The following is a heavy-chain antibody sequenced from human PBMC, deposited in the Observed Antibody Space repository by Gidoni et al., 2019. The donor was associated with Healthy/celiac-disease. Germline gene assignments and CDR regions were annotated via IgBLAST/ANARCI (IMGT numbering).Heavy chain of an antibody. D-gene: IGHD2-2*01. CDR2: IYHSGST. Sequence: QVQLQESGPGLVKPSGTLSLTRAVSGGSISSSNWWSWVRQPPGKGLEWIGEIYHSGSTNYNPSLKSRVTISVDKSKNQFSLKLSSVTAADTAVYYCARMNYCSSTSCYERGYNWFDPWGQGTLVTVSS. J-gene: IGHJ5*02. CDR3: ARMNYCSSTSCYERGYNWFDP. CDR1: GGSISSSNW. V-gene: IGHV4-4*02.